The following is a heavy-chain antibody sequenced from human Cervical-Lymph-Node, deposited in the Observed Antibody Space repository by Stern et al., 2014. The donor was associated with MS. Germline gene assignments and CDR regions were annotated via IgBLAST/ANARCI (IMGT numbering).Heavy chain of an antibody. J-gene: IGHJ6*02. D-gene: IGHD1-20*01. CDR2: ISAGGTNK. CDR3: ARDRLGRITGGRAYYYYGMDV. CDR1: GFTLSPSG. Sequence: VQLVGLGGGGFRLGGALGLSWGTSGFTLSPSGGTGVRRAPGRGLGGGAVISAGGTNKCYADSVKGRCTISRDNSKNTLYLQMHSLRPDDTAVYFCARDRLGRITGGRAYYYYGMDVWGQGTTVTVSS. V-gene: IGHV3-30-3*01.